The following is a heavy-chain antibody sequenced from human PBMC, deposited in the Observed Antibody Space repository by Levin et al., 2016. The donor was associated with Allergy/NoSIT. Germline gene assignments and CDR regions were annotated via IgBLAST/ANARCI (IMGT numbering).Heavy chain of an antibody. J-gene: IGHJ3*02. CDR2: INPNSGGT. Sequence: WVRQAPGQGLEWMGWINPNSGGTNYAQKFQGRVTMTRDTSISTAYMELSRLRSDDTAVYYCARDIAVAGTAAFDIWGQGTMVTVSS. D-gene: IGHD6-19*01. CDR3: ARDIAVAGTAAFDI. V-gene: IGHV1-2*02.